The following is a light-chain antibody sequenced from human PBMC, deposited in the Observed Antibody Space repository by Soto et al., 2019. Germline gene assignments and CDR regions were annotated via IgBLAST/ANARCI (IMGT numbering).Light chain of an antibody. Sequence: EIVLTQSPGTLSLSPGERATLSCRASQSVSSSYLAWYQQKPGQAPRLLIYGASSRVTGIPDRFSGSGSGTDFTVTISRLEPEDFAVYYCQQYGRSPLIFGPWTKVDIK. V-gene: IGKV3-20*01. J-gene: IGKJ3*01. CDR1: QSVSSSY. CDR2: GAS. CDR3: QQYGRSPLI.